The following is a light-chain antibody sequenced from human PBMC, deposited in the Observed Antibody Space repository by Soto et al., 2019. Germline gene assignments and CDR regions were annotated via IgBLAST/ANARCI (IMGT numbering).Light chain of an antibody. V-gene: IGLV4-69*01. CDR3: QTWGTGLLV. Sequence: QSVLTQSPSASASLGASVKLTCTLSSGHSSYAIAWHQQQPEKGPRYLMKLNSDGSHSKGDGIPDRFSGSSSGAERYPTISSLQSEDEADYYCQTWGTGLLVFGGGTKVTVL. CDR2: LNSDGSH. J-gene: IGLJ3*02. CDR1: SGHSSYA.